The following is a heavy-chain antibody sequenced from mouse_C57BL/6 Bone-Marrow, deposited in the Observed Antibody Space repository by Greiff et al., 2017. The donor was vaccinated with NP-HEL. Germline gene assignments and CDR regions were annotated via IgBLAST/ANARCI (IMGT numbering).Heavy chain of an antibody. Sequence: VKVIESGPGLVAPSQSLSITCTVSGFSLTSYGVHWVRQPPGKGLEWLVVIWSDGSTTYNSALKSRLSISKDNSKSQVFLKMNSLQTDDTAMYYCARHYYGSRQDYAMDYWGQGTSVTVSS. CDR3: ARHYYGSRQDYAMDY. CDR1: GFSLTSYG. CDR2: IWSDGST. V-gene: IGHV2-6-1*01. J-gene: IGHJ4*01. D-gene: IGHD1-1*01.